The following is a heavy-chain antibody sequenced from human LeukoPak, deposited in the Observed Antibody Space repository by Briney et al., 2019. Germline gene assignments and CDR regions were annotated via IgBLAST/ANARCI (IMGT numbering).Heavy chain of an antibody. J-gene: IGHJ4*02. Sequence: GGSLRLSCAASVLTFSNYRMRWVRHAPGKGLLWVSRITSEGSTSDYADSVMGRFTMSRDNAKSTVYLHMNSLGAEDTVVYYCTRGLYGSPGDNWGQGTLVTVSS. CDR1: VLTFSNYR. CDR2: ITSEGSTS. CDR3: TRGLYGSPGDN. V-gene: IGHV3-74*01. D-gene: IGHD1-26*01.